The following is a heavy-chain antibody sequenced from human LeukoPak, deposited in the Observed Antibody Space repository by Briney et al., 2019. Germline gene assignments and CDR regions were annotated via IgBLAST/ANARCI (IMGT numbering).Heavy chain of an antibody. V-gene: IGHV1-3*01. D-gene: IGHD2-15*01. J-gene: IGHJ4*02. CDR3: ARAGYCRGGSCYSGAYY. CDR1: GYTFTSYA. CDR2: INAGNGNT. Sequence: ASVKVSCKASGYTFTSYAMHWVRQAPGQRLEWMGWINAGNGNTKYSQKFQGRVTITRDTSASTAYMELSSLRSEDTAVYYCARAGYCRGGSCYSGAYYWGQGTLVTVSS.